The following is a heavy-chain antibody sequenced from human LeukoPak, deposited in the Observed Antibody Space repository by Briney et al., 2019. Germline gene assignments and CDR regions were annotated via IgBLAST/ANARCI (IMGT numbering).Heavy chain of an antibody. CDR1: GGSISSSNYY. J-gene: IGHJ4*02. CDR3: VRHSADHTSFDH. V-gene: IGHV4-39*01. Sequence: SETLSLTCTASGGSISSSNYYWGWIRQPPGKGLEWIGSLFYSGNTYYNPSLKSRVTISVDTSKNQLSLKVRSVTATDTAVYSCVRHSADHTSFDHWGQGTLVTVSS. CDR2: LFYSGNT.